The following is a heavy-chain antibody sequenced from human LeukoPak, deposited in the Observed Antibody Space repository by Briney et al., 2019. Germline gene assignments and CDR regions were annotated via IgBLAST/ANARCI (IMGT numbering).Heavy chain of an antibody. V-gene: IGHV4-34*01. Sequence: SETLSLTCAVYGGSFSGYYWSWIRQPPGKGLEWIGEINHSGGTNYNPSLKSRVTISVDTSKNQFSLKLSSVTAADTAVYYCARGYGSGSYRKFDPWGQGTLVTVSS. CDR1: GGSFSGYY. CDR2: INHSGGT. D-gene: IGHD3-10*01. CDR3: ARGYGSGSYRKFDP. J-gene: IGHJ5*02.